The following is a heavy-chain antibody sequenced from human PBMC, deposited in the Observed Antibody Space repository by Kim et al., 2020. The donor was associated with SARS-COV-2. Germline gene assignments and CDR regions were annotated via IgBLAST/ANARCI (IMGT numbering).Heavy chain of an antibody. V-gene: IGHV4-31*03. Sequence: SETLSLTCTVSGGSISSGGYYWSWIRQHPGKGLEWIGYIYYSGSTYYNPSLKSRVTISVDTSKNQFSLKLSSVTAADTAVYYCARDAKVVPAATGHPPHVGFDPWGQGTLVTVSS. CDR1: GGSISSGGYY. CDR2: IYYSGST. J-gene: IGHJ5*02. D-gene: IGHD2-2*01. CDR3: ARDAKVVPAATGHPPHVGFDP.